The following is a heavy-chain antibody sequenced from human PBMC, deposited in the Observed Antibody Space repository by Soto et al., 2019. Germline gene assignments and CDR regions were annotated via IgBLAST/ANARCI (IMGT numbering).Heavy chain of an antibody. V-gene: IGHV2-5*02. CDR2: IYWDDDK. CDR1: GFSLSTRGVG. Sequence: QITLKESGPTLVKPTQTLTLTCTFSGFSLSTRGVGVGWIRQPPGKALEWLALIYWDDDKRYSPTLKSRLTITKDTSKNQVVLTMTTMDPVDTASYYCGEYGSGTNWFGPLGQGTLGTVSS. D-gene: IGHD3-10*01. CDR3: GEYGSGTNWFGP. J-gene: IGHJ5*02.